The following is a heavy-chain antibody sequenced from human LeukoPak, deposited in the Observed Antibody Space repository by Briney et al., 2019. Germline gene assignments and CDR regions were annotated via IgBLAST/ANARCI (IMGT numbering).Heavy chain of an antibody. CDR2: IRYDGSNK. CDR1: GFTFSSYG. Sequence: GGSLRLSCAASGFTFSSYGMHWVRQAPGKGLEWVAFIRYDGSNKYYADSVKGRFTISRDNSKNTLYLQMNSLRAEDTAVYYCAKHHYYDSSGYYLEDYFDYWGQGTLVTVSS. J-gene: IGHJ4*02. V-gene: IGHV3-30*02. CDR3: AKHHYYDSSGYYLEDYFDY. D-gene: IGHD3-22*01.